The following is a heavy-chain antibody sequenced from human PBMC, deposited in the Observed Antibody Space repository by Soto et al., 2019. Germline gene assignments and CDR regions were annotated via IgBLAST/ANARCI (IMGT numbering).Heavy chain of an antibody. CDR1: GYIFTTYG. V-gene: IGHV1-18*01. Sequence: QVQLVQSGAEVKPPGASVKVSCKASGYIFTTYGISWVRQAPGQGLEWMGWISTYNGNTNDTQKLRDRVTVTTDTSTSTAAKELRSMSSDDAAVYFCVRDLWRLRSLDWTTGGMDVWGQGTKVTVCS. D-gene: IGHD3-9*01. J-gene: IGHJ6*02. CDR2: ISTYNGNT. CDR3: VRDLWRLRSLDWTTGGMDV.